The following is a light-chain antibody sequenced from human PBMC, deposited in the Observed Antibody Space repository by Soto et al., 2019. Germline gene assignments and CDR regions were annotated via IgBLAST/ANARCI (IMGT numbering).Light chain of an antibody. J-gene: IGKJ2*01. Sequence: DIQMTQSPSSVSASVGDRVTITCRASQGISNWLAWYQQKPGKAPNLLIFAASSLQSGVPSRFHGSGSGTDFTPTISDLKPEDFSTYYCQQANSFPPTFGQGTKLEIK. V-gene: IGKV1-12*01. CDR3: QQANSFPPT. CDR2: AAS. CDR1: QGISNW.